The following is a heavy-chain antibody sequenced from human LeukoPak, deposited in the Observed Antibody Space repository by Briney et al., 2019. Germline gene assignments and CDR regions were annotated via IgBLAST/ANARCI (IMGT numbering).Heavy chain of an antibody. CDR3: AREYSSSAGAFDY. D-gene: IGHD6-6*01. CDR2: IYYSGST. CDR1: GGSISSGGYY. Sequence: SETLSLTCTVSGGSISSGGYYWSWIRQHPGKGLEWIGYIYYSGSTYCNPSLKSRVTISVDTSKNQFSLKLSSVTAADTAVYYCAREYSSSAGAFDYWGQGTLVTVSS. V-gene: IGHV4-31*03. J-gene: IGHJ4*02.